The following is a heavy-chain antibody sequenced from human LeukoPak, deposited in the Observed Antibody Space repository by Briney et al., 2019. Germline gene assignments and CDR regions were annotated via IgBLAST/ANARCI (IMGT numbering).Heavy chain of an antibody. J-gene: IGHJ4*02. CDR1: GFTFSSYG. CDR3: ARGDRSSWFNFDY. D-gene: IGHD6-13*01. V-gene: IGHV3-33*01. CDR2: IWYDGRNK. Sequence: PGGSLRLSCAASGFTFSSYGMHWVRQAPGKGLEWVAVIWYDGRNKYFADSVRGRFSTSRDNSKNTSYLQMNSLRAEDTAVYYCARGDRSSWFNFDYWGQGTLVTVSS.